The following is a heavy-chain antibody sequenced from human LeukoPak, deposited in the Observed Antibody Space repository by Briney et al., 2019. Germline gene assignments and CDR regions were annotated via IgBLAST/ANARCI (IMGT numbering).Heavy chain of an antibody. CDR1: GFTFSSYG. CDR3: ARGWELLYWYGMDV. J-gene: IGHJ6*02. CDR2: IWYDGSNK. Sequence: GGSLRLSCAASGFTFSSYGMHWVRQAPGKGLEWVAVIWYDGSNKYYADSVKGRFTISRDNSKNTLYLQMNSLRAEDTAVYYCARGWELLYWYGMDVWGQGTTVTVSS. D-gene: IGHD1-26*01. V-gene: IGHV3-33*01.